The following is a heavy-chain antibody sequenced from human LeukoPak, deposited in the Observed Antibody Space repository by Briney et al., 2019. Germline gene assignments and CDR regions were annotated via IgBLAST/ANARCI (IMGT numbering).Heavy chain of an antibody. V-gene: IGHV3-30*01. Sequence: PGGSLRLSCAASGFTFSSYAMHWVRQAPGKGLEWVAVISYDGSNKYYADSVKGRFTISRDNSKNTLYLQMNSLRDEDTAVYYCARGGLRYCSSTSCRDWFDPWGQGTLVTVSS. D-gene: IGHD2-2*01. CDR3: ARGGLRYCSSTSCRDWFDP. CDR1: GFTFSSYA. CDR2: ISYDGSNK. J-gene: IGHJ5*02.